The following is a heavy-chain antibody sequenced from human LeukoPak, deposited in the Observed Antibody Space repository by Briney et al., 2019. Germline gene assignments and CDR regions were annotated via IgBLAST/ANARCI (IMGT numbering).Heavy chain of an antibody. Sequence: GGSLRLSCAASGFTFSSYGMHWVRQAPGKGLEWVAVISYDGSNKYYADSVKGRFTISRDNSKNTLYLQMNSLRAEDTAVYYCAKGPRQWLVTGAFDIWGQGTIVTVSS. J-gene: IGHJ3*02. V-gene: IGHV3-30*18. CDR1: GFTFSSYG. CDR3: AKGPRQWLVTGAFDI. D-gene: IGHD6-19*01. CDR2: ISYDGSNK.